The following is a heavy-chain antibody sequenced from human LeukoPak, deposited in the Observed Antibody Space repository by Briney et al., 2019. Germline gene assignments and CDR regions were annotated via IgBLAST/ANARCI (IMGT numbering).Heavy chain of an antibody. CDR1: GFTFGSYA. V-gene: IGHV3-30-3*01. J-gene: IGHJ1*01. D-gene: IGHD5-12*01. Sequence: PGRSLRLSCAASGFTFGSYAMHWVRQAPGKGLEWVAVISYDGSNKYYADCVKGRFTISRDNYKNTLYLQMNSLRAEDTAVYYCAKGPQSGYDYSEYFQHWGQGTLVTVYS. CDR3: AKGPQSGYDYSEYFQH. CDR2: ISYDGSNK.